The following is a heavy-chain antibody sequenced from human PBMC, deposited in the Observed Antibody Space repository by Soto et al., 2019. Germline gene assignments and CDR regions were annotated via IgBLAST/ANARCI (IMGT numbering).Heavy chain of an antibody. CDR3: ARWASYRIDY. D-gene: IGHD1-26*01. J-gene: IGHJ4*02. Sequence: QVQLVESGGGVVQPGRSLRLSCAASGFTFSSYGMHWVRQAPGKGLEWVVVIWYDGSNKYYADSVKGRFTISRDNSKNTLYLQMNSLRAEDTAVYYCARWASYRIDYWGQGTLVTVSS. CDR2: IWYDGSNK. V-gene: IGHV3-33*01. CDR1: GFTFSSYG.